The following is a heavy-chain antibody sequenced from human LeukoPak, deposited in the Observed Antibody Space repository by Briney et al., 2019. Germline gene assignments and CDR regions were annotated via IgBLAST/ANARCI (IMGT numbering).Heavy chain of an antibody. CDR3: ARVVDWAPFDY. D-gene: IGHD3/OR15-3a*01. CDR2: INHSGST. V-gene: IGHV4-34*01. J-gene: IGHJ4*02. Sequence: PSETLSLTCAVYGGSFSGYYWSWIRQPPGKGLEWIGEINHSGSTNYNPSLKSRVTISVDTSKNHFSLKLSSVTAADTPVYYCARVVDWAPFDYWGQGTVVTVSS. CDR1: GGSFSGYY.